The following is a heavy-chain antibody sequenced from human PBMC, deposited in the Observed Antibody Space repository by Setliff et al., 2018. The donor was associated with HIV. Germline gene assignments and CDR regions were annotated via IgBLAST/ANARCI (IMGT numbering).Heavy chain of an antibody. CDR1: GYTFTNYA. Sequence: ASVKVSCKTSGYTFTNYALNWVRQAPGQGLEWMGWINTNTGHPTYAQGFTRLFVFSLDTSLSTAYLQIRSLKAEDTAVYYCARVGSYDFWSGQYYYYYYMDVWGKGTTVTVSS. CDR3: ARVGSYDFWSGQYYYYYYMDV. J-gene: IGHJ6*03. D-gene: IGHD3-3*01. V-gene: IGHV7-4-1*01. CDR2: INTNTGHP.